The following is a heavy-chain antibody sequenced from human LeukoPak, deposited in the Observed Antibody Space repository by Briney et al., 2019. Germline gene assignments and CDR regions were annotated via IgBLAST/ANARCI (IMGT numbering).Heavy chain of an antibody. J-gene: IGHJ4*02. CDR2: INHSGST. Sequence: SETLSLTCAVYGGSFSGYYWSWIRQPPGKGLEWIGEINHSGSTNYNPSLKSRVTISVDTSKSQFSLKLSSVTAADTAVYYCAREGSSWPNFDYWGQGTLVTVSS. D-gene: IGHD6-13*01. V-gene: IGHV4-34*01. CDR1: GGSFSGYY. CDR3: AREGSSWPNFDY.